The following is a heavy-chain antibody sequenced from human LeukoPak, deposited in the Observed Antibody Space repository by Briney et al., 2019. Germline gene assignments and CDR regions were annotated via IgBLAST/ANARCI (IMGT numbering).Heavy chain of an antibody. J-gene: IGHJ5*02. CDR3: ARHLTMVRGVIILGNWFDP. D-gene: IGHD3-10*01. CDR2: IYYSGST. Sequence: SETLSLTCTVSGGSISSSSYYWGWIRQPPGKGLEWIGSIYYSGSTYYNPALKSRVTISVDPSKNQFSLKLSSVTAADTAVYYSARHLTMVRGVIILGNWFDPWGQGTLVTVSS. CDR1: GGSISSSSYY. V-gene: IGHV4-39*01.